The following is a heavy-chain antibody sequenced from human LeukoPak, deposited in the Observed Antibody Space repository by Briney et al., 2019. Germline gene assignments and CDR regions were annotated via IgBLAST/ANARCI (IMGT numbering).Heavy chain of an antibody. V-gene: IGHV1-3*01. CDR3: ARDQEAFDY. CDR2: INGGNGKT. CDR1: GYTFTTYA. J-gene: IGHJ4*02. Sequence: ASVKVSCKTSGYTFTTYAIHWVRQAPGQGLEWMGWINGGNGKTEYSQKFQGRVTVTRDTSTSTVHMELSGLRSEDTAVYYCARDQEAFDYWGQGTLVTVSS.